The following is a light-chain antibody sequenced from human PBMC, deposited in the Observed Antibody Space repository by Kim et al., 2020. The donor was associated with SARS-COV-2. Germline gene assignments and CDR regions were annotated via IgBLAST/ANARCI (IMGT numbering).Light chain of an antibody. Sequence: DIQMTQSPSSLSASVGDTVTITCRASQVISHYLAWLQQKPGRAPKSLISAADSLQIGVPSRFSGSGSGTYFTLTISGLQPEDFGTYYCQQYYTYPVTFGGGTKVDIK. CDR3: QQYYTYPVT. CDR1: QVISHY. V-gene: IGKV1-16*01. CDR2: AAD. J-gene: IGKJ4*01.